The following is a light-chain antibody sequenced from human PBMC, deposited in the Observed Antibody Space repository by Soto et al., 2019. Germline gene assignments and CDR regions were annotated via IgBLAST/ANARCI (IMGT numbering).Light chain of an antibody. Sequence: DIQLTQSPSSLSASVGDRVTITCRASQAISSYLAWYQQKPGKVPELLIYATSTLQSGAPSRFSGSGSGTDFTRTISSLQPEDVATYYCHKYNHALTFGGGTKVEIK. CDR2: ATS. CDR1: QAISSY. J-gene: IGKJ4*01. CDR3: HKYNHALT. V-gene: IGKV1-27*01.